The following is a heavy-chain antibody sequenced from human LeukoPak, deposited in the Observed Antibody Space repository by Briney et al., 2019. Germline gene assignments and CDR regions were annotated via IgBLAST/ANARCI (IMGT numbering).Heavy chain of an antibody. CDR1: GFNVRSNY. Sequence: GGSLRLSCTVSGFNVRSNYMTWVRQAPGKGLEWVSVLHSGGDTYYADSVRGRFTISRDNSENMLFLQMNGLRADDSAIYYCARGKVYYYYDYWGQGTLVTVSS. D-gene: IGHD5/OR15-5a*01. CDR2: LHSGGDT. CDR3: ARGKVYYYYDY. J-gene: IGHJ4*02. V-gene: IGHV3-53*01.